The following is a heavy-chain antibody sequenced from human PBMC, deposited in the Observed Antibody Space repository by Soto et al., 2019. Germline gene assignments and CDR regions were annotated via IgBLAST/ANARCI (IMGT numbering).Heavy chain of an antibody. CDR1: GGSINSGYYS. D-gene: IGHD4-17*01. CDR2: IYRSGST. Sequence: TLSLTCAVSGGSINSGYYSWGWVRQPPGQGLEWIGYIYRSGSTYYTASLKSRVSISVDTSKNQFSLRLTSVTAADTAVYYCVRGGLDYGANSDFFDCWGQGTLVTVSS. J-gene: IGHJ4*02. V-gene: IGHV4-30-2*01. CDR3: VRGGLDYGANSDFFDC.